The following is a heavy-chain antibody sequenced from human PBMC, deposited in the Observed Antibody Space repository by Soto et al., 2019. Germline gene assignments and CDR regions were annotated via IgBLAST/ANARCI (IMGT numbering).Heavy chain of an antibody. J-gene: IGHJ4*02. D-gene: IGHD3-22*01. CDR2: ISSSGSTI. Sequence: GGSPRLSCAASGFTFSSYEMNWVRQAPGKGLEWVSYISSSGSTIYYADSVKGRFTISRDNAKNSLYLQMNSLRAEDTAVYYCARGAYYYDSSGYYNYWGQGTLVTVSS. V-gene: IGHV3-48*03. CDR3: ARGAYYYDSSGYYNY. CDR1: GFTFSSYE.